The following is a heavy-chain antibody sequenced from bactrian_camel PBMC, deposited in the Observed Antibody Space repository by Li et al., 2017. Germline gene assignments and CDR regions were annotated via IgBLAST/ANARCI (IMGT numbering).Heavy chain of an antibody. V-gene: IGHV3S6*01. CDR2: VYTSDGHT. D-gene: IGHD5*01. CDR1: GYFYTAAC. J-gene: IGHJ4*01. CDR3: GASGMRLGSCLLAEYVYDF. Sequence: VQLVESGGGSVEAGGSLTLSCVMTGYFYTAACMAWFRQVPGKGREGVAAVYTSDGHTYYADSVTGRFTISQDYAKNTMYLQMNSLKPEDTATYYCGASGMRLGSCLLAEYVYDFWGQGTQVTVS.